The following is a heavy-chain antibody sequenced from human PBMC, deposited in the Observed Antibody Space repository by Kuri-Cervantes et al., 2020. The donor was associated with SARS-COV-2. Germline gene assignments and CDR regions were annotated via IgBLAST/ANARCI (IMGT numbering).Heavy chain of an antibody. J-gene: IGHJ4*02. CDR2: ISSSSSTM. V-gene: IGHV3-48*01. D-gene: IGHD4-23*01. CDR1: GFIFSSHS. CDR3: ATPAPEYGGNSGGWVF. Sequence: GGSLRLSCAASGFIFSSHSMNWVRQAPGKGLEWVSDISSSSSTMYYADSVKGRFTISRDNAKNSLYLQMNSLRAEDTAVYYCATPAPEYGGNSGGWVFWGQGTLVTVSS.